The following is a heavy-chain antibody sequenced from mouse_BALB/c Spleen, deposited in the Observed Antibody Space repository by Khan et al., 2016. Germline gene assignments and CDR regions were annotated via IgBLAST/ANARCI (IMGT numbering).Heavy chain of an antibody. CDR2: ISYSGST. J-gene: IGHJ2*01. D-gene: IGHD2-4*01. CDR3: ARGMITTFDY. CDR1: GYSITSDYA. V-gene: IGHV3-2*02. Sequence: EVQLQESGPGLVKPSQSLSLTCTVTGYSITSDYAWNWIRQFPGDKLEWMGYISYSGSTSYNPSLKSRISLTRDTSKNQFFLQLNSVTTEDTATYYCARGMITTFDYWGQGTTLTGSS.